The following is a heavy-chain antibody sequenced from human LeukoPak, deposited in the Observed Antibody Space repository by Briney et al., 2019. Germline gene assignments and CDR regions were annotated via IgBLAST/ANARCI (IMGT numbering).Heavy chain of an antibody. D-gene: IGHD6-13*01. Sequence: GGSLRLSCAASGFTVSSNYMSWVRQGPGKGLEWVSVIYRGGSTYYADSVKGRFTISRDNSKNTLYLQMNSLRTEDTAVYYCARVTFSSSWYYFDYRGQGTLVTVSS. CDR3: ARVTFSSSWYYFDY. CDR1: GFTVSSNY. V-gene: IGHV3-66*01. CDR2: IYRGGST. J-gene: IGHJ4*02.